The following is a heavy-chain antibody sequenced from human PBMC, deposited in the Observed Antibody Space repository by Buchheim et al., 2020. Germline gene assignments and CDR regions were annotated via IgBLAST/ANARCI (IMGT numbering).Heavy chain of an antibody. J-gene: IGHJ4*02. CDR2: ISYDGSNK. CDR3: ARGSYYYDSSGYYYFDY. D-gene: IGHD3-22*01. CDR1: GFTFSSYA. V-gene: IGHV3-30*04. Sequence: QVQLVESGGGVVQPGRSLRLSCAASGFTFSSYAMHWVRQAPGKGLEWVAVISYDGSNKYYADSVKGRFTISRDNSKNTLDLQMNSLRAEDTAVYYCARGSYYYDSSGYYYFDYWGQGTL.